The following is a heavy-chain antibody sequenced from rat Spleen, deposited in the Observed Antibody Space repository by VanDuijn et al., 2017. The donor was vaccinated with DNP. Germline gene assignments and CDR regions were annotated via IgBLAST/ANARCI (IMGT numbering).Heavy chain of an antibody. V-gene: IGHV5-25*01. J-gene: IGHJ4*01. D-gene: IGHD4-1*01. CDR1: GFTFNNYF. Sequence: EVQLVESGGGLVQPGRSLKLSCVVSGFTFNNYFMAWVRQAPQKGLEWVATISITGGGTYYPDSVKGRFTISRENAKNTLYLQMNSLRSEDTATYDCARSGRYYAMDAWGQGTSVTVSS. CDR3: ARSGRYYAMDA. CDR2: ISITGGGT.